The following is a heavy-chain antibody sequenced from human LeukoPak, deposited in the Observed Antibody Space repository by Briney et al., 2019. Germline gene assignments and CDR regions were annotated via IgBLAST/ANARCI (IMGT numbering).Heavy chain of an antibody. D-gene: IGHD3-22*01. CDR3: AKAYRYYYDSSGYYPPPDAFDI. CDR2: ISGSGGST. J-gene: IGHJ3*02. Sequence: GGSLRLSCEASGITLSSYAMSWVRQAPGKGLEWVSVISGSGGSTYYADSVKGRFTISRDNSKNTLYLQMSSLRAEDTAVYYCAKAYRYYYDSSGYYPPPDAFDIWGQGTMVTVSS. V-gene: IGHV3-23*01. CDR1: GITLSSYA.